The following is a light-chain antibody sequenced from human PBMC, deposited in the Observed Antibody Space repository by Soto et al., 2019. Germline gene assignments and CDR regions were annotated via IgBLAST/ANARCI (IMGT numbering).Light chain of an antibody. CDR3: QQYNTYSWT. J-gene: IGKJ1*01. V-gene: IGKV1-5*03. CDR1: QSISSW. Sequence: DIQMTQSPSTLSASVGDRVTITCRASQSISSWLAWYQQKPGKAPKLLIYKASSLESGIPSRFSGSGSGTEFTLTISSLHPDDFATYYCQQYNTYSWTFGQGTKVDI. CDR2: KAS.